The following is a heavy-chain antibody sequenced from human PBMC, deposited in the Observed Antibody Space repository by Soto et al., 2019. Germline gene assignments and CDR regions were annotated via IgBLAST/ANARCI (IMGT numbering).Heavy chain of an antibody. D-gene: IGHD1-1*01. V-gene: IGHV3-30*18. Sequence: GGSLRLSCAASGFTFSNYDMHWVRQAPGKGLEWVAVISYDGSDNYYADSMKGRFTISRDNSKNTLYLHMNSLRAEDTAVYYCAKRKGIVYNRDPFDYWGPGTLVTVSS. CDR3: AKRKGIVYNRDPFDY. J-gene: IGHJ4*02. CDR1: GFTFSNYD. CDR2: ISYDGSDN.